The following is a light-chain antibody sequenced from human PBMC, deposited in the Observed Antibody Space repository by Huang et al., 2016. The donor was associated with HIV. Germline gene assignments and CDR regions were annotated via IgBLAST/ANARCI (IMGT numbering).Light chain of an antibody. J-gene: IGKJ4*01. CDR3: QQYYGNPLT. V-gene: IGKV1-NL1*01. CDR2: AAS. Sequence: DIQMTQSPSSLSASVRDRVTITCRASRGIDNSLAWYQRKPGKAPKLLLYAASKLKSGVPSRFSGSGSGADYTLTISSLQPEDFATYYCQQYYGNPLTFGGGTKVEI. CDR1: RGIDNS.